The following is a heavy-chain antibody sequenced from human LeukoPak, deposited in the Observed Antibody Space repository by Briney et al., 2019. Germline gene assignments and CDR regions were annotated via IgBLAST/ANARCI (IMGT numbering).Heavy chain of an antibody. CDR1: GYTFSGYY. V-gene: IGHV1-2*06. CDR2: TNPNSGGA. CDR3: ARAGPVAGYDY. D-gene: IGHD6-19*01. J-gene: IGHJ4*02. Sequence: ASVKVSCKASGYTFSGYYLHWVRQAPGQGPEWVGRTNPNSGGADYAQKFQRRVTLTRDTSISTTYMELNSLTSDDTAVYYCARAGPVAGYDYWGQGTLVTVSS.